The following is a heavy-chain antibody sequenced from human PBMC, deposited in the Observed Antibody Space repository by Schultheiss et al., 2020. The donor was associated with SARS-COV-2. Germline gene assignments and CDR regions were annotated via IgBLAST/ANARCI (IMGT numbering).Heavy chain of an antibody. CDR3: ARGTYYYDSSGYPRYYFDY. CDR2: IYYSGST. V-gene: IGHV4-39*01. CDR1: GGSISGSLYY. J-gene: IGHJ4*02. Sequence: SQTLSLTCSVSGGSISGSLYYWGWIRQPPGKGLEWIGSIYYSGSTYYNPSLKSRVTISVDTSKNQFSLNVDSVTAADTAVYYCARGTYYYDSSGYPRYYFDYWGQGTLVTVSS. D-gene: IGHD3-22*01.